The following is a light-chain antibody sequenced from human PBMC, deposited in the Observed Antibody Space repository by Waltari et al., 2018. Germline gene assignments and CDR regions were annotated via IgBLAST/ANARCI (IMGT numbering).Light chain of an antibody. CDR1: SLRSYY. Sequence: SSELTQDPAVSVALGQTVRITCQGDSLRSYYASWYQQKPGQAPVLVIYGKNNRPSGIPDRFSGSSAGNTASLTLTVAQAEDEADYYCNSRDSSGNHLVVFGGGTKLTVL. CDR3: NSRDSSGNHLVV. J-gene: IGLJ2*01. V-gene: IGLV3-19*01. CDR2: GKN.